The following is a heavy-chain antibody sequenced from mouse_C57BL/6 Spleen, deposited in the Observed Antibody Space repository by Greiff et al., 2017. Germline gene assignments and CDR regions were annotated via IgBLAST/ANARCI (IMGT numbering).Heavy chain of an antibody. CDR2: IDPENGDT. V-gene: IGHV14-4*01. Sequence: EVQRVESGAELVRPGASVKLSCTASGFNIKDDYMHWVKQRPEQGLEWIGWIDPENGDTEYASKFQGKATITADTSSNTAYLQLSSLTSEDTAVYYCTTPYFDVWGTGTTVTVSS. J-gene: IGHJ1*03. CDR1: GFNIKDDY. CDR3: TTPYFDV.